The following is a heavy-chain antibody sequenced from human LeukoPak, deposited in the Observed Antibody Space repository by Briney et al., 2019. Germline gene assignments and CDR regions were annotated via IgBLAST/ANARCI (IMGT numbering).Heavy chain of an antibody. CDR1: GFTFSSYG. V-gene: IGHV3-30*18. CDR2: ISYDGSNK. Sequence: GGSLRLSCAASGFTFSSYGMHWVRQAPGKGLEWVAVISYDGSNKYYADSVKGRFTISRDNSKNTLYLQMNSLRAEDTAVYYWAKAFRRHSIVWASAWGGQGTLATV. J-gene: IGHJ4*02. CDR3: AKAFRRHSIVWASAW. D-gene: IGHD6-19*01.